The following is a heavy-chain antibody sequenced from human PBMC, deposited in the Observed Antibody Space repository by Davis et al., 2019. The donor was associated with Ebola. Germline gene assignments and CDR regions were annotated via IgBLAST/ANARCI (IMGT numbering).Heavy chain of an antibody. Sequence: SETLSLTCAVYGGSFSSYYWSCILQPPGKGLAWIGEINHSGSTNYNPSLKSRVTISVDTSKNQFSLKLSSVTAADTAVYYCAGHTIFGVVRYYYYGMDVWGQGTTVTVSS. CDR2: INHSGST. D-gene: IGHD3-3*01. CDR3: AGHTIFGVVRYYYYGMDV. J-gene: IGHJ6*02. V-gene: IGHV4-34*01. CDR1: GGSFSSYY.